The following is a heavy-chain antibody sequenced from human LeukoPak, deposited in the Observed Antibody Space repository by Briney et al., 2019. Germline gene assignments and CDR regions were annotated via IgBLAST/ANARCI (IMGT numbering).Heavy chain of an antibody. CDR3: AKDLSQTIVVVTHFDY. V-gene: IGHV3-23*01. Sequence: GGSLRLSCAASGFTFSSYAMSWVRQAPGKGLEWVSAISGSGGSTYYADSVKGRFTISRDNSKNTLHLQMNSLRAEDTAVYYCAKDLSQTIVVVTHFDYWGQGTLVTVSS. J-gene: IGHJ4*02. CDR1: GFTFSSYA. CDR2: ISGSGGST. D-gene: IGHD3-22*01.